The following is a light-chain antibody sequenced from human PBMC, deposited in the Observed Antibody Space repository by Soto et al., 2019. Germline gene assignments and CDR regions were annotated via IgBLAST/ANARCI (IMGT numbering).Light chain of an antibody. J-gene: IGKJ1*01. CDR2: KAS. CDR3: QQNYSATWT. V-gene: IGKV1-5*03. Sequence: DIQMTQSPSTLSGSVGDRVTITCRASQTISSRLAWYQQKPGKAPKLLIYKASTLKSGVPSRFSGSGSGTEFTLTISSLQPDDFATYSCQQNYSATWTFGQGTKVDIK. CDR1: QTISSR.